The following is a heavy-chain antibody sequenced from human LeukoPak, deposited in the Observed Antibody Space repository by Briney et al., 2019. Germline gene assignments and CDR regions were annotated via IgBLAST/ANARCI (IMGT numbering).Heavy chain of an antibody. Sequence: GASVKVSCKASGYMFSSTGISWVRQAPGQRLEWMGWISAYNGNINYAQKLQGRVTMTRDTSTSTVYMELSSLRSEDTAVYYCARGLGYCSSTSCLYFDYWGQGTLVTVSS. V-gene: IGHV1-18*01. CDR2: ISAYNGNI. D-gene: IGHD2-2*01. CDR3: ARGLGYCSSTSCLYFDY. J-gene: IGHJ4*02. CDR1: GYMFSSTG.